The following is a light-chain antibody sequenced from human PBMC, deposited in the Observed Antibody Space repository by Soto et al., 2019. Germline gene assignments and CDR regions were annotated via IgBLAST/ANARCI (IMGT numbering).Light chain of an antibody. V-gene: IGKV3-20*01. Sequence: EILMTQSPDTLSVSPGERVTLSCRASQSVRSNLAWYQQKPAQAPRLLIYAASRRAPGIPERFSGSGSGTDFTLTISRLEPEDFAVYYCQQYLTSPKTFGQGTKVDIK. CDR1: QSVRSN. CDR2: AAS. CDR3: QQYLTSPKT. J-gene: IGKJ1*01.